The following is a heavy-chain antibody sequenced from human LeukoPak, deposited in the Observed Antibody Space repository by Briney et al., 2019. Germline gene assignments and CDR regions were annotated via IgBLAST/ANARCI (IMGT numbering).Heavy chain of an antibody. Sequence: PGGSLRLSCAVSGFTFANYAMTWVRQAPGKGLEWVSGISGSGGSTYYADSVRGRFTISRDNSKNTVYLQMNSLRAEDTAVYYCAKRYYSDSSGYLGSLNYWGQGTLVTVSS. D-gene: IGHD3-22*01. CDR3: AKRYYSDSSGYLGSLNY. V-gene: IGHV3-23*01. J-gene: IGHJ4*02. CDR2: ISGSGGST. CDR1: GFTFANYA.